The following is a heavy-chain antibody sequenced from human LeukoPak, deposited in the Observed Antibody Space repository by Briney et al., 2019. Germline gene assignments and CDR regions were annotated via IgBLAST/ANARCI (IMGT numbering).Heavy chain of an antibody. Sequence: VASVKVSCKASGYTFTGYYMHWVRQAPGQGLEWMGWINPNSGGTNYAQKFQGRVTMTRDTSISTAYMELSRLRSDGTAVYYCARCLSEGNGCYFDYWGQGTLVTVSS. V-gene: IGHV1-2*02. CDR1: GYTFTGYY. D-gene: IGHD1-1*01. CDR3: ARCLSEGNGCYFDY. J-gene: IGHJ4*02. CDR2: INPNSGGT.